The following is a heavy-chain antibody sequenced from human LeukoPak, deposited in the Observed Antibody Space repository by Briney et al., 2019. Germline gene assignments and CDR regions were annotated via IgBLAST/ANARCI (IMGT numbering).Heavy chain of an antibody. CDR2: IYYSGST. V-gene: IGHV4-30-4*08. D-gene: IGHD4/OR15-4a*01. Sequence: PSQTLSLTCTVSGGSISSGDYYWSWIRQPPGKGLEWIGYIYYSGSTYYNPPLKSRVTISVDMSKNQFSLKLSSVTAADTAVYYCAREGAEGTSYFDYWGQGTLVTVSS. J-gene: IGHJ4*02. CDR1: GGSISSGDYY. CDR3: AREGAEGTSYFDY.